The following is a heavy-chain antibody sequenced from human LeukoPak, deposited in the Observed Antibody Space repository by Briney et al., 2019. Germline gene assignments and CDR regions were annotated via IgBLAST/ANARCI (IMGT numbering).Heavy chain of an antibody. V-gene: IGHV4-61*02. CDR3: VVWELRGGWFDP. D-gene: IGHD1-26*01. CDR1: GGSISSGSYY. J-gene: IGHJ5*02. CDR2: IYTSGST. Sequence: SETLSLTCTVSGGSISSGSYYWSWIRQPAGKGLEWIGRIYTSGSTNYNPSLKSRVTISVDTSKNQFSLKLSSVTAADTAVYYCVVWELRGGWFDPWGQGTLVTVSS.